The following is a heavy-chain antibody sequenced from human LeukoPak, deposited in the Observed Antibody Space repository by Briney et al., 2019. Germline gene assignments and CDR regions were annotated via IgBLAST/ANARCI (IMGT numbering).Heavy chain of an antibody. CDR3: AELGITMIGGV. D-gene: IGHD3-10*02. CDR1: GFTFSSYW. J-gene: IGHJ6*04. CDR2: ISSSSSYI. V-gene: IGHV3-21*01. Sequence: GGSLRLSCAASGFTFSSYWMSWVRQAPGKGLEWVSSISSSSSYIYYAESVKGRFTISRDNAKNSLYLQMNSLRAEDTAVYYCAELGITMIGGVWGKGTTVTISS.